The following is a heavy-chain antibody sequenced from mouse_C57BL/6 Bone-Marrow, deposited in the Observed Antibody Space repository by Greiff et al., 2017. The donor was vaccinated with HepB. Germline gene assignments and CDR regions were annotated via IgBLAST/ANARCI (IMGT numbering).Heavy chain of an antibody. D-gene: IGHD4-1*01. CDR2: ISSGGSYT. CDR3: AREGTGTRAWFAY. J-gene: IGHJ3*01. Sequence: EVKVVESGGDLVKPGGSLKLSCAASGFTFSSYGMSWVRQTPDKRLEWVATISSGGSYTYYPDSVKGRFTISRDNAKNTLYLQMSSLKSEDTAMYYCAREGTGTRAWFAYWGQGTLVTVSA. CDR1: GFTFSSYG. V-gene: IGHV5-6*01.